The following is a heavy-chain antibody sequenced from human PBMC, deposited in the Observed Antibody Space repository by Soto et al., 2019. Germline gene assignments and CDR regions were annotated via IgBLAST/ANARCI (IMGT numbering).Heavy chain of an antibody. CDR3: AKPSGGSYPESRVFDS. D-gene: IGHD1-26*01. Sequence: GGSLRLSCEASGFTFNTYSMHWVRQPPGEGLEWLAAIWYDGTQKYYADSVKGRFIISRDNSKKTLYLEMNSLRAEDTAIYYCAKPSGGSYPESRVFDSWGQGTRVTVSS. CDR1: GFTFNTYS. CDR2: IWYDGTQK. J-gene: IGHJ4*02. V-gene: IGHV3-33*06.